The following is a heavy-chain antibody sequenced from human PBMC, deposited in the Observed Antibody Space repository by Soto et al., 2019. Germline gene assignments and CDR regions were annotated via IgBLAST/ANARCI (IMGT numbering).Heavy chain of an antibody. CDR2: ISGSGFKK. Sequence: LRLSCAASGFIFENFGMSWVRQAPGKGLEWISSISGSGFKKYYADSVKGRFTISRDNSKSTVYLELNDLSAEDTAVYHCAKNQGVELVPLATVDWFDPWGQGSVVTVSS. J-gene: IGHJ5*02. CDR1: GFIFENFG. V-gene: IGHV3-23*01. CDR3: AKNQGVELVPLATVDWFDP. D-gene: IGHD1-26*01.